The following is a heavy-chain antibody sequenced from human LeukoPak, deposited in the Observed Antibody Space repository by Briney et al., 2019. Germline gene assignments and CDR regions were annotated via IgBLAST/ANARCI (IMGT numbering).Heavy chain of an antibody. D-gene: IGHD3-10*01. V-gene: IGHV3-23*01. CDR1: GFTFSSYG. CDR2: IGGRDGST. CDR3: TKGHYYGPGSLDY. J-gene: IGHJ4*02. Sequence: GGSLRLSCAASGFTFSSYGMSWVRQAPGKGLEWVSAIGGRDGSTYYADSVKGRFTISRDNSKNTLYVQMNSLRAEDTAVYYCTKGHYYGPGSLDYWGQGTLVTVSS.